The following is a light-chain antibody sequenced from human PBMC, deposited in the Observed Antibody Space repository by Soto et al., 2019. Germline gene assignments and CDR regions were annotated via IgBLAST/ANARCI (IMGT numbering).Light chain of an antibody. CDR2: GAS. J-gene: IGKJ2*01. Sequence: EIVLTQSPGTLSLSPGERATLSCRASQRVTSIYLAWYQQKHGQAPRLLIYGASSRATGIPDRFSGSGSGTDFTLTISRLEPEDFAVYYCQQYSSSPYTFGQGSKLEIK. V-gene: IGKV3-20*01. CDR1: QRVTSIY. CDR3: QQYSSSPYT.